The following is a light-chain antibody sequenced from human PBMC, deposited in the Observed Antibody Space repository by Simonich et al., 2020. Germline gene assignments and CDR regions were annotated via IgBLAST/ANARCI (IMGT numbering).Light chain of an antibody. CDR2: RNK. CDR3: AAWDDSLSGWV. CDR1: SSNIGSNY. V-gene: IGLV1-47*01. J-gene: IGLJ3*02. Sequence: QSVLTQPPSASGTPGQRVTISCSGSSSNIGSNYVYWYQQLPGTAPKLLIYRNKQRPPGVPDRFSGSKSGTSASLAISGLRSEDEADYYCAAWDDSLSGWVFGGGTKLTVL.